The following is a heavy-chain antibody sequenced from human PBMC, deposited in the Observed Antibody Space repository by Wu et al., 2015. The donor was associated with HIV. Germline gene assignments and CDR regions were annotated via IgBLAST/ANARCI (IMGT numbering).Heavy chain of an antibody. J-gene: IGHJ6*02. CDR1: GYTFTGYY. CDR3: ARDQFDMDPVVISNYYSYGMDV. CDR2: TNPNSGGT. V-gene: IGHV1-2*02. Sequence: QVQLAQSGAEVKKPGASVKVSCKASGYTFTGYYVHWVRQAPGQGLEWMGWTNPNSGGTNYAQKFQGRVTMTRDTSISTAYMELSGLRSDDTAVYYCARDQFDMDPVVISNYYSYGMDVWGQGTTVTVSS. D-gene: IGHD3-22*01.